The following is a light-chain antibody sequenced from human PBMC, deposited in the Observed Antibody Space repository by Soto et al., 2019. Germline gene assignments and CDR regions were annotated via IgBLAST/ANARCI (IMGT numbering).Light chain of an antibody. Sequence: QSVLTQPASVSGSPGQSITISCIGTSSDVGAFNYVSWYQHHPGKAPKLIIYDVTDRPSGVSTRFSASKSGNTASLTISGLQAEDEAGYYCSSYTTRNTEVFGTGTKVTVL. CDR3: SSYTTRNTEV. CDR2: DVT. CDR1: SSDVGAFNY. V-gene: IGLV2-14*03. J-gene: IGLJ1*01.